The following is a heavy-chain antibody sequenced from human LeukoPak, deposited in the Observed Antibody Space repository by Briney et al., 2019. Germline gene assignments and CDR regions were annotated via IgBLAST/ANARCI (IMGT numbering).Heavy chain of an antibody. V-gene: IGHV1-69*06. Sequence: ASVKVSCKASGGTFSSYAISWVRQAPGQGLEWMGGIIPIFGTANYAQKFQGRVTITADKSTSTAYMELSSLRSEDTAVYYCARYYYYGSGSYYNSDYYYYGMDVWGKVTTVTVSS. CDR2: IIPIFGTA. D-gene: IGHD3-10*01. CDR1: GGTFSSYA. CDR3: ARYYYYGSGSYYNSDYYYYGMDV. J-gene: IGHJ6*04.